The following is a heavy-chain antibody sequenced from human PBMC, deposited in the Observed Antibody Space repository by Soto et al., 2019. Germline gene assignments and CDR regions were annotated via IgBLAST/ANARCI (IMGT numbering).Heavy chain of an antibody. CDR1: GGSVSSGSYY. CDR3: ARETRGEVTFGGVIFL. Sequence: QVQLQESGPGLVKPSETLSLTCTVSGGSVSSGSYYWSWIRQPPGKGLEWIGYIYYSGSTNYNPSLRSRVTISVDTSKNQSSLKLSSVTAADTAVYYCARETRGEVTFGGVIFLWGQGTLVTVSS. V-gene: IGHV4-61*01. CDR2: IYYSGST. J-gene: IGHJ4*02. D-gene: IGHD3-16*02.